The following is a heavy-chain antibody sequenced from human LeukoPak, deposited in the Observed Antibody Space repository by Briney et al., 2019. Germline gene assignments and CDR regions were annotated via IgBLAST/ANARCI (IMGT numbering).Heavy chain of an antibody. V-gene: IGHV4-30-4*08. J-gene: IGHJ3*02. D-gene: IGHD6-25*01. CDR2: IYYSGST. CDR1: GGSISSGDYY. Sequence: SETLSLTCTVSGGSISSGDYYWSWIRQPPGKGLEWIGYIYYSGSTYYNPSLKSRVTISVDTSKNQFSLKLSSVTAADTAVYYCARAPIAARTTFDIWGQGTMVTVSS. CDR3: ARAPIAARTTFDI.